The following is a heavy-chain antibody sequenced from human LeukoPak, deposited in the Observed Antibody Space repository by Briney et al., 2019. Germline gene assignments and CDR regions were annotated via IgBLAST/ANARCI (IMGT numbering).Heavy chain of an antibody. CDR3: AREYYYDSSGYWGFDY. D-gene: IGHD3-22*01. CDR1: GYTFTGYY. V-gene: IGHV1-2*02. Sequence: ASVKVSCKASGYTFTGYYMHWVRQAPGQGLEWMGWINPNSGGTNYAQKFQGRVTMTRDTSISTAYMELSRLRSDDTAVYYCAREYYYDSSGYWGFDYWXQGTLVTVSS. J-gene: IGHJ4*02. CDR2: INPNSGGT.